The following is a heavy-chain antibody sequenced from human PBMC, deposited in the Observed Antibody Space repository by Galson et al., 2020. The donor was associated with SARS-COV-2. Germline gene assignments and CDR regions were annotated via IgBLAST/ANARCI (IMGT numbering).Heavy chain of an antibody. CDR3: ARGQIAAAGTDWYFDH. D-gene: IGHD6-13*01. V-gene: IGHV1-8*01. J-gene: IGHJ2*01. CDR2: MNPNSGNT. Sequence: ASVKVSCKASGYTFTSYDINWVRQATGQGLEWMGWMNPNSGNTGYAQKFQGRVTMTRNTSISTAYMELSSLRSEDTAVYYCARGQIAAAGTDWYFDHWGRGTLVTVSS. CDR1: GYTFTSYD.